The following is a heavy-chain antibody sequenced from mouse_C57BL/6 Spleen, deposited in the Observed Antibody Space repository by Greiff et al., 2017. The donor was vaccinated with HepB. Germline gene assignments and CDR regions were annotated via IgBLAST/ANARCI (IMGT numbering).Heavy chain of an antibody. V-gene: IGHV1-62-2*01. Sequence: QVQLQQSGAELVKPGASVKLSCKASGYTFTEYTIHWVKQRSGQGLEWIGWFYPGSGSIKYNEKFKDKATLTADKSSSTVYMELSRLTSEDSAVYFCARHGEGSDGDPYWYFDVWGTGTTVTVSS. D-gene: IGHD3-3*01. CDR2: FYPGSGSI. CDR1: GYTFTEYT. J-gene: IGHJ1*03. CDR3: ARHGEGSDGDPYWYFDV.